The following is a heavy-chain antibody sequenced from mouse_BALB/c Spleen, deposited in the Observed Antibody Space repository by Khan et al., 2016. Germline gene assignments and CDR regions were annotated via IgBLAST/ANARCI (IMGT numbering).Heavy chain of an antibody. Sequence: QIQLVQSGPELKRPGKTVKISCKASGYTFTNYGINWVKQAPGKGLKWMGWINTYSGESTYADDFKGRFAFSLETSANTAYLQINNLKNEDTATYFSAIYRYYYGSSRYFDVWGAGTTATVSS. J-gene: IGHJ1*01. CDR3: AIYRYYYGSSRYFDV. CDR1: GYTFTNYG. CDR2: INTYSGES. V-gene: IGHV9-3-1*01. D-gene: IGHD1-1*01.